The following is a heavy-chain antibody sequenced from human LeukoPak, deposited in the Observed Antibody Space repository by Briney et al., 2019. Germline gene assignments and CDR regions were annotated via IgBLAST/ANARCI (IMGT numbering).Heavy chain of an antibody. Sequence: ASVKVSCKASGYTFTSYGISWVRQAPGQGLEWMGWISAYNGNTNYAQKLQGRVTMTTDTSTSTAYMELRSLRSDDTAVYYCARDQGVLRFLEWPAPDAFDIWGQGTMVTVSS. CDR2: ISAYNGNT. J-gene: IGHJ3*02. V-gene: IGHV1-18*01. CDR3: ARDQGVLRFLEWPAPDAFDI. CDR1: GYTFTSYG. D-gene: IGHD3-3*01.